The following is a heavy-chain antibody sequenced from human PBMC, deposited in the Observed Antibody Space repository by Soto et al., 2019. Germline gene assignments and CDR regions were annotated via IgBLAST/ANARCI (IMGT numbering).Heavy chain of an antibody. V-gene: IGHV4-39*01. D-gene: IGHD3-16*02. CDR3: AGTPWGSYRYTASGDDY. CDR2: IYYSGST. Sequence: PSETLSLTCTVSGGSISSSSYYWGWIRQPPGKGLEWIGSIYYSGSTYYNPSLKSRVTISVDTSKNQFSLKLSSVTAADTAVYYCAGTPWGSYRYTASGDDYWGQGTLVTVSS. CDR1: GGSISSSSYY. J-gene: IGHJ4*02.